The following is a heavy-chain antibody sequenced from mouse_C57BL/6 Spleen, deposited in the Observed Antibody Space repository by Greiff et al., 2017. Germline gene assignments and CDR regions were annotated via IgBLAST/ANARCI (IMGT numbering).Heavy chain of an antibody. CDR2: IRNKANGYTT. V-gene: IGHV7-3*01. J-gene: IGHJ2*01. CDR3: ARNWGLDY. CDR1: GFTFTDYY. D-gene: IGHD4-1*01. Sequence: EVKLMESGGGLVQPGGSLSLSCAASGFTFTDYYMSWVRQPPGKALEWLGFIRNKANGYTTEYSASVKGRFTISSDTSQSILSLQMNALRAEDSATYYCARNWGLDYWGQGTTRTVSS.